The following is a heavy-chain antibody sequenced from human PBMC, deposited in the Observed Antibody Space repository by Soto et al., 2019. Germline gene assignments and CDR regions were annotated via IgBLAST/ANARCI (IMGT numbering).Heavy chain of an antibody. V-gene: IGHV1-3*01. Sequence: GASVEVCCKASGYTFTIYARQWVRQAPGQRLEWMGWINAGNGNTKYSQKFQGRVTITRDTSASTAYMELSSLRSEDTAVYYCARGRRIVGAPGDYWGQGTLVTVSS. CDR1: GYTFTIYA. J-gene: IGHJ4*02. CDR3: ARGRRIVGAPGDY. CDR2: INAGNGNT. D-gene: IGHD1-26*01.